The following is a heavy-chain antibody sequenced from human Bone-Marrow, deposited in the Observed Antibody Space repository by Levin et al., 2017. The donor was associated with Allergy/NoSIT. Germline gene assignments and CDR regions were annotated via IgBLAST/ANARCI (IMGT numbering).Heavy chain of an antibody. D-gene: IGHD2-2*01. CDR1: GGSISSSSYY. J-gene: IGHJ4*02. CDR3: ATSGERYQLSSKNLPFDY. CDR2: IYYSGST. Sequence: TSETLSLTCTVSGGSISSSSYYWGWIRQPPGKGLEWIGSIYYSGSTYYNPSLKSRVTISVDTSKNQFSLKLSSVTAADTAVYYCATSGERYQLSSKNLPFDYWGQGTLVTVSS. V-gene: IGHV4-39*01.